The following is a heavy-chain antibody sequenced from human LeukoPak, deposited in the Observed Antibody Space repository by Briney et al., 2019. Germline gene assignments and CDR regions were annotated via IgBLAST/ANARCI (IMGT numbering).Heavy chain of an antibody. CDR3: AKGYSSSWYEIDY. D-gene: IGHD6-13*01. Sequence: GGSLRLSCAASGFTFSSYAMSWVRQAPGKGLEWVSDISGSGGSTYYADSVKGRFTISRDNSKNTLYLQMNSLRAEDTAVYYCAKGYSSSWYEIDYWGQGTLVTVSS. CDR2: ISGSGGST. CDR1: GFTFSSYA. J-gene: IGHJ4*02. V-gene: IGHV3-23*01.